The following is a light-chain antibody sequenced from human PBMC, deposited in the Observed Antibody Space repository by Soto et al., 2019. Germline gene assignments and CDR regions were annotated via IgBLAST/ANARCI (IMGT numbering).Light chain of an antibody. CDR1: SNDIGGYNL. J-gene: IGLJ2*01. V-gene: IGLV2-23*03. CDR2: EGS. CDR3: CSFAGGATFV. Sequence: QSVLTQPSSVSGSPGQSITISCTGTSNDIGGYNLVSWYQQHPGKAPRLIIYEGSKRPSGVSDRFSGSTYGNTASLTISGLQAEDEAHYSCCSFAGGATFVFGGGTQLTV.